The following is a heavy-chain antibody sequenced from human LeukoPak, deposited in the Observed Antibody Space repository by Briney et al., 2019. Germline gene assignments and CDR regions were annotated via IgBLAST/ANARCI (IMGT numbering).Heavy chain of an antibody. D-gene: IGHD6-13*01. J-gene: IGHJ4*02. CDR3: ARAPIEVPGSAHWY. CDR1: GYTFTTYG. Sequence: GASVKVSCKASGYTFTTYGISWVRQAPGQGLEWVGWISAYNGNTKYAQKLQGRVTMTTDTSTSTAYMELRSLRSDDTAVYCCARAPIEVPGSAHWYWGQGTLVTVSP. V-gene: IGHV1-18*01. CDR2: ISAYNGNT.